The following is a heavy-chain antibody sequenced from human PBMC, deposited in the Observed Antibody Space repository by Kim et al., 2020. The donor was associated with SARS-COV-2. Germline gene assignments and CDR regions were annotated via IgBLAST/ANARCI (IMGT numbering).Heavy chain of an antibody. V-gene: IGHV3-15*01. CDR1: GFTFSNAW. D-gene: IGHD3-22*01. Sequence: GGSLRLSCAASGFTFSNAWMSWVRQAPGKGLEWVGRIKSKTDGGTTDYAAPVKGRFTISRDDSKNTLYLQMNSLKTEDTAVYYCTTVSYYYDSSGYSVYAFDIWGQGTMVTVSS. J-gene: IGHJ3*02. CDR2: IKSKTDGGTT. CDR3: TTVSYYYDSSGYSVYAFDI.